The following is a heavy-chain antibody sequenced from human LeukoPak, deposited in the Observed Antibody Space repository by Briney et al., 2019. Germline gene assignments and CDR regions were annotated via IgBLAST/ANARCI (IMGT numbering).Heavy chain of an antibody. Sequence: PGGSLRLSCAASGFTFSRYSMNWVRQAPGKGLEWVSSITGTSSYIYYADSVKGRFTISRDNAYNSLYLQTNSLRAEDAAVYYCARGVFYGSDNWGQGTLVTVSS. CDR3: ARGVFYGSDN. J-gene: IGHJ4*02. D-gene: IGHD3-10*01. V-gene: IGHV3-21*01. CDR1: GFTFSRYS. CDR2: ITGTSSYI.